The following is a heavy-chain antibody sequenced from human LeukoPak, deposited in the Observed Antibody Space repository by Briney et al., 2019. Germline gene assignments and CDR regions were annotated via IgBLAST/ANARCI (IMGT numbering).Heavy chain of an antibody. J-gene: IGHJ4*02. CDR1: GFTFSTYT. CDR3: AREYEYGYFDS. CDR2: VYYIENT. V-gene: IGHV4-59*01. Sequence: GSLRLSCAASGFTFSTYTMNWVRQAPGKGLEWIGYVYYIENTKYNPSLKSRVTISADTSKNQFSLKLSSVTAADTAVYYCAREYEYGYFDSWGQGTLVTVSS. D-gene: IGHD3-10*01.